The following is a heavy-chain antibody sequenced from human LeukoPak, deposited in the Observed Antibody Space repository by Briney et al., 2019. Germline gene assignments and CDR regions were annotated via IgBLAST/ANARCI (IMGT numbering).Heavy chain of an antibody. CDR2: IYSGGST. CDR1: GFTVSSNY. V-gene: IGHV3-53*01. J-gene: IGHJ6*02. CDR3: TRESGNYYYYYGMDV. D-gene: IGHD3-10*01. Sequence: GSLRLSCAASGFTVSSNYMSWVRQAPGKGLEWVSVIYSGGSTYYADSVKGRFTISRDNSKNTLYLQMNSLRAEDTAVYYCTRESGNYYYYYGMDVWGQGTTVTVSS.